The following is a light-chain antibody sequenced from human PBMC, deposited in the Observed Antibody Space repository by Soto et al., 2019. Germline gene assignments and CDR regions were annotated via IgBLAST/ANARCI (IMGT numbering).Light chain of an antibody. CDR3: QQFSSYPLT. V-gene: IGKV3-20*01. J-gene: IGKJ4*01. CDR1: QSVSSY. CDR2: GAS. Sequence: EIVLTQSRSTLSLSPGERATLSCRASQSVSSYLAWYQQKPGQAPRLLIYGASSRATGIPDRFSGGGSGTDFTLTISRLEPEDFAVYYCQQFSSYPLTFGGGTKVDIK.